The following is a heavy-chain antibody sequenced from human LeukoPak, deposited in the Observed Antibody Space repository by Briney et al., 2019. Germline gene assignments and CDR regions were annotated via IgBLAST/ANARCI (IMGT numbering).Heavy chain of an antibody. V-gene: IGHV3-33*08. D-gene: IGHD6-13*01. CDR1: GFTFSSYG. CDR2: IWYDGSNK. CDR3: ARDLRPQHSSTWFDY. J-gene: IGHJ4*02. Sequence: GGSLRLSCAASGFTFSSYGMHWVRQAPGKGLEWVAVIWYDGSNKYYADSVKGRFTISRDNSKNTLYLQMNSLRAEDTAVYYCARDLRPQHSSTWFDYWGQGTLVTVSS.